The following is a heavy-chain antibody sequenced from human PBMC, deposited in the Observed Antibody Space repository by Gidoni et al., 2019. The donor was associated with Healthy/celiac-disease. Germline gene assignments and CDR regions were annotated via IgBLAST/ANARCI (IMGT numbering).Heavy chain of an antibody. J-gene: IGHJ4*02. CDR1: GFTFSSYS. CDR2: ISSSSSYI. D-gene: IGHD3-22*01. V-gene: IGHV3-21*01. CDR3: ARDARITMIVVYDY. Sequence: VQLVESGGGLVKPGGSLRLSCAPSGFTFSSYSMNWVRQAPGKGLEWVSSISSSSSYIYYADAVKGRLTISRDNAKKSLYLQMNSLRAEDTAVYYCARDARITMIVVYDYWGQGTLVTVSS.